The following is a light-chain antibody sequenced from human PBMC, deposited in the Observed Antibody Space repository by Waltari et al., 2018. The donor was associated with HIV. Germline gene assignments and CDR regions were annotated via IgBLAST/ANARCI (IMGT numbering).Light chain of an antibody. V-gene: IGLV2-8*01. CDR2: EVN. J-gene: IGLJ3*02. CDR3: SSYAGSNSWV. CDR1: SSDIGGYNY. Sequence: QSALTQPPSASGSPGQSVTISCTGTSSDIGGYNYVSWYQQYPGKAPKVMIHEVNKRPSGVPDRFSGSKSGNPASLTVSGLQAEDEAYYYCSSYAGSNSWVFGGGTKLTVL.